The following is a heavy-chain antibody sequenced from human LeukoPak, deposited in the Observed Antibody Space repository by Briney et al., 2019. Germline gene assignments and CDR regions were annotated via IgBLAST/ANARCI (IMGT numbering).Heavy chain of an antibody. J-gene: IGHJ5*02. CDR2: ISGSGGST. V-gene: IGHV3-23*01. Sequence: GGSLRLSCAASGFTFSSYAMSWVRQGPGKGLEWVSAISGSGGSTYYADSVTGRFTISRDNSKNTLYLQMSSLRAEDTAVYYCAKDFGSGWYEVWFDPWGQGTLVTVSS. D-gene: IGHD6-19*01. CDR1: GFTFSSYA. CDR3: AKDFGSGWYEVWFDP.